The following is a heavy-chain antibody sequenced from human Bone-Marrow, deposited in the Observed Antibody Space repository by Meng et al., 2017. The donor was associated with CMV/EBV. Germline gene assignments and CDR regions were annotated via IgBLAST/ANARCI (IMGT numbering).Heavy chain of an antibody. J-gene: IGHJ4*02. CDR1: GYTFTSYG. CDR2: ISAYNGNT. Sequence: ASVKVSCKASGYTFTSYGISWVRQAPGQGLEWMGWISAYNGNTNDAQKLHGRVTMTTDTSTSTAYMELRSLRSDDTAVYYCARDDQQVAHYDFWSGYSSGGVDYWGQGKLVTVSS. CDR3: ARDDQQVAHYDFWSGYSSGGVDY. V-gene: IGHV1-18*01. D-gene: IGHD3-3*01.